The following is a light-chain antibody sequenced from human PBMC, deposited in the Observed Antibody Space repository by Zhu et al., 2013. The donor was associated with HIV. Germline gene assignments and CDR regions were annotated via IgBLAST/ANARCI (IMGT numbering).Light chain of an antibody. CDR3: QQYGSSPLT. Sequence: AIQMTQSPSSLSASVGDRVTITCRASQGIRNDLGWYQQKPGKAPKLLIYAASTLQSGVPSRFSGSGSGTEFTLSITRLEPEDLAVYYCQQYGSSPLTFGGGTTLELK. CDR1: QGIRND. CDR2: AAS. V-gene: IGKV1-6*01. J-gene: IGKJ4*01.